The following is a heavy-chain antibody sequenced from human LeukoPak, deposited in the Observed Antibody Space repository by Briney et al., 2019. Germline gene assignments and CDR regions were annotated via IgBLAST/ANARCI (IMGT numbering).Heavy chain of an antibody. J-gene: IGHJ6*03. Sequence: SETLSLTCTVSGGSISSGSYYWSWIRQPAGKGLEWIGRIYTSGGTNYNPSLKSRATLSVDPSKNQFSLKLSSVTAADTAVYYCARTAALQYCSSTSCYPYYYYMDVWGKGTTVTVSS. V-gene: IGHV4-61*02. CDR2: IYTSGGT. D-gene: IGHD2-2*01. CDR3: ARTAALQYCSSTSCYPYYYYMDV. CDR1: GGSISSGSYY.